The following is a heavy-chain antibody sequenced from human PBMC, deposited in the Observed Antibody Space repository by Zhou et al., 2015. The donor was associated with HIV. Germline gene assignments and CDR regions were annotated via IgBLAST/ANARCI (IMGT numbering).Heavy chain of an antibody. V-gene: IGHV1-18*01. CDR2: ISAYNGNT. CDR3: ARGEVVTHFDL. D-gene: IGHD4-23*01. Sequence: LVQSGTEVRKPGSSVNVSCKASGGTFSGSDMSWVRQAPGQGLEWMGWISAYNGNTNHAQKLQGRVTLTTDTSTSTGYMELRSLRSDDTALYYCARGEVVTHFDLWGQGTLVTVSS. CDR1: GGTFSGSD. J-gene: IGHJ4*02.